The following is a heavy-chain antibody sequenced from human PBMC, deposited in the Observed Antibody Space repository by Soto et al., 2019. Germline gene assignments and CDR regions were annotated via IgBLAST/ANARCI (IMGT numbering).Heavy chain of an antibody. J-gene: IGHJ6*02. V-gene: IGHV1-18*01. CDR1: GYTFTSYG. CDR2: ISAYNGST. Sequence: QVQLVQSGAEVKKPGASVKVSCKASGYTFTSYGISWVRQAPGQGLEWMGWISAYNGSTNYAQKLQGRVTMTTDTSTSTAYMELRSLRSDDTAVYYCARDGYNPGDDYYYGMDVWGQGTTVTVSS. CDR3: ARDGYNPGDDYYYGMDV. D-gene: IGHD5-12*01.